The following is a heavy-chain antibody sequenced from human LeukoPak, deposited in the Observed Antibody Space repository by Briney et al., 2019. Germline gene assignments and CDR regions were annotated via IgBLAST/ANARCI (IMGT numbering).Heavy chain of an antibody. CDR2: FDPEDGET. CDR1: GYTFTAYY. J-gene: IGHJ4*02. CDR3: ATGRGVWGSYRPFDY. V-gene: IGHV1-24*01. Sequence: ASVKVSCKASGYTFTAYYIHWVRQAPGKGLEWMGGFDPEDGETIYAQKFQGRVTMTEDTSIDTAYMELSSLRSEDTAVYYCATGRGVWGSYRPFDYWGQGTLVTVSS. D-gene: IGHD3-16*02.